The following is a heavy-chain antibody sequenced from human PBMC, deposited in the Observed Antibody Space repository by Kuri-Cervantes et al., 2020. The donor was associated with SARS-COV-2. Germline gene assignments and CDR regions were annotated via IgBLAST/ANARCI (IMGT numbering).Heavy chain of an antibody. CDR2: IIPIFGTA. J-gene: IGHJ5*02. V-gene: IGHV1-69*13. CDR1: GGTFSSYA. D-gene: IGHD3-3*01. Sequence: SVKVSCKASGGTFSSYAISWVRQAPGQGLEWMGGIIPIFGTANYAQKFQGGVTITADESTSTAYMELSSLRSEDTAVYYCARVHDFWSGYYTSWGQGTLVTVSS. CDR3: ARVHDFWSGYYTS.